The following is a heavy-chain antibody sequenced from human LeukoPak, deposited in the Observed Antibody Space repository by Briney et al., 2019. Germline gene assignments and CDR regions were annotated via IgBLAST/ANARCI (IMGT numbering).Heavy chain of an antibody. CDR2: IKSDGSET. V-gene: IGHV3-74*01. J-gene: IGHJ6*02. Sequence: VQPGGSLRLSCAASGFTFSSYWMHWVRQAPGKGLMWVSRIKSDGSETSYADSVKGRFTISRDNARNTLYLQMNSLRPEDTAIYYCASDRVFYGLDVWGQGTTVTVSS. CDR1: GFTFSSYW. CDR3: ASDRVFYGLDV.